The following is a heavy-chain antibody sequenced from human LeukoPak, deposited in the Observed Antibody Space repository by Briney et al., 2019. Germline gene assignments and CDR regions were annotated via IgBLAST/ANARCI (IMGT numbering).Heavy chain of an antibody. CDR1: GFTFINYW. V-gene: IGHV3-7*01. CDR2: IQRDGSEK. Sequence: LGGSLRLSCAASGFTFINYWMNWVRQAPGKGLEWVASIQRDGSEKYYVESVKGRFTISRDNAKNSLYLQMNSLRAEDTAVYYCARQGYSSGKWGQRTLVTVSS. D-gene: IGHD6-19*01. CDR3: ARQGYSSGK. J-gene: IGHJ4*02.